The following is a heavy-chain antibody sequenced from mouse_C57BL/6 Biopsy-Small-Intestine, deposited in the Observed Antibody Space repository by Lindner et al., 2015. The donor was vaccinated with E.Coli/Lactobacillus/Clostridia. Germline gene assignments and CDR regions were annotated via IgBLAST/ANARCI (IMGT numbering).Heavy chain of an antibody. CDR1: GYTFTSYT. V-gene: IGHV1-4*01. J-gene: IGHJ2*01. D-gene: IGHD3-1*01. CDR3: ARGGSYYFDY. CDR2: INPSSGYT. Sequence: VQLQESGAELMSPGASVKMTCKASGYTFTSYTMHWVKQRPGQGLEWIGYINPSSGYTKYNQKFKDKATLTADKSSSTAYMQLSSLTSEDSAVYYCARGGSYYFDYWGQGTTLTVSS.